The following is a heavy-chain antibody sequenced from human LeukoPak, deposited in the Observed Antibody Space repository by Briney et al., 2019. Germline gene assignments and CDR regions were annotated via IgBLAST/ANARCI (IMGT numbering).Heavy chain of an antibody. CDR3: ARDSSYSSSWYDSGYYYYMDV. V-gene: IGHV3-21*01. CDR2: ISSSSSYI. J-gene: IGHJ6*03. CDR1: GFTFSSYS. Sequence: GGSLRLSCAASGFTFSSYSMNWVRQAPGKGLEWVSSISSSSSYIYYADSVKGRFTISRDNAKNSLYLQMNSLRAEDTAVYYCARDSSYSSSWYDSGYYYYMDVWGKGTTVTVSS. D-gene: IGHD6-13*01.